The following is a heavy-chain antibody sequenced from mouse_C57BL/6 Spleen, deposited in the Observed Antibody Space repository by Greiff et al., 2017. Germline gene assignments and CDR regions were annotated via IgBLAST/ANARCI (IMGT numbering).Heavy chain of an antibody. D-gene: IGHD2-3*01. J-gene: IGHJ3*01. V-gene: IGHV1-80*01. CDR1: GYAFSSYW. Sequence: QVQLKESGAELVKPGASVKISCKASGYAFSSYWMNWVKQRPGKGLEWIGQIYPGDGDTNYNGKFKGKATLTADKSSSTAYMQLSSLTSEDSAVYFCARGGYYVAWFAYWGQGTLVTVSA. CDR3: ARGGYYVAWFAY. CDR2: IYPGDGDT.